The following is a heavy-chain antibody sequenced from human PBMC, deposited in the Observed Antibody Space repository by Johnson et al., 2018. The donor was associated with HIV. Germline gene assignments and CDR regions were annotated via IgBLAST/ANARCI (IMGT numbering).Heavy chain of an antibody. Sequence: VQLVESGGGLVEPGRSLRLSCAASGFTFDDYAMHWVRQAPGKGLAWVSIFYSGGNTYYVDSVKDRFPISRDNSKNTLYLQMNSLRAEDTAVYYCAREDGDSSSWAGAFDIWGQGTMVTVSS. D-gene: IGHD6-13*01. J-gene: IGHJ3*02. CDR1: GFTFDDYA. V-gene: IGHV3-66*01. CDR2: FYSGGNT. CDR3: AREDGDSSSWAGAFDI.